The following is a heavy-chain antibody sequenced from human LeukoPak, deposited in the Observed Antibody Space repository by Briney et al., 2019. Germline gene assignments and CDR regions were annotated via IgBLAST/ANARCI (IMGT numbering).Heavy chain of an antibody. CDR2: IHSTGAT. D-gene: IGHD2/OR15-2a*01. J-gene: IGHJ6*04. CDR3: ATPNIRGTIDPFDV. Sequence: SETLSLTCTVSGYSISSDYYCGWIRQPPWKGLEWIATIHSTGATYYSPSLRSRATTSLDTSANQFSLELRSVSAADTAVYFCATPNIRGTIDPFDVWGNGTTVIVSS. V-gene: IGHV4-38-2*02. CDR1: GYSISSDYY.